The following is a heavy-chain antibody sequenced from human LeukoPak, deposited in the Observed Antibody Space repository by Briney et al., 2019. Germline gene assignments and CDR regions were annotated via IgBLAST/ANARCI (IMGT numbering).Heavy chain of an antibody. D-gene: IGHD2-2*01. Sequence: ASVKVSCKASGYTFTSYGISWVRQAPGQGLEWMGWISAYNGNTNYAQKLQGRVTMATDTSTSTAYMELRSLRSDDTAVYYCARVGPYCSSTSCYPDYWGQGTLVTVSS. V-gene: IGHV1-18*01. J-gene: IGHJ4*02. CDR1: GYTFTSYG. CDR3: ARVGPYCSSTSCYPDY. CDR2: ISAYNGNT.